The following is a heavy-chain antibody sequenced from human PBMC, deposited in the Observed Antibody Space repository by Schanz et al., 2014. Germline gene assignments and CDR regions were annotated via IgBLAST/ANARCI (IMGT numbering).Heavy chain of an antibody. CDR2: ISGSGGST. CDR3: AKDSTHIDIVLVPTAIDY. V-gene: IGHV3-NL1*01. Sequence: QVQFVESGGGVVQFGRSLRLSCVASGFTFSSYGMHWVRQAPGKGLEWVSAISGSGGSTYYADSVKGRFTISRDNSKNTLYLHMNTLRSEDTAVYYCAKDSTHIDIVLVPTAIDYWGQGTLVTVSS. CDR1: GFTFSSYG. D-gene: IGHD2-2*01. J-gene: IGHJ4*02.